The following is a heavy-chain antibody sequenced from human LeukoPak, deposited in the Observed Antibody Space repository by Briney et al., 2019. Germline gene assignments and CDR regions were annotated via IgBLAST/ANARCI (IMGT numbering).Heavy chain of an antibody. CDR1: GYTFTSYG. D-gene: IGHD6-19*01. J-gene: IGHJ4*02. Sequence: GASVKVSCKASGYTFTSYGISWVRQAPGQGLEWMGWISAYNGNTNYAQKLQGRVTMTTDTSTSAAYMELRSLRSDDTAVYYCARNVRWYGRMAVAFDIWGQGTLVTVSS. V-gene: IGHV1-18*01. CDR2: ISAYNGNT. CDR3: ARNVRWYGRMAVAFDI.